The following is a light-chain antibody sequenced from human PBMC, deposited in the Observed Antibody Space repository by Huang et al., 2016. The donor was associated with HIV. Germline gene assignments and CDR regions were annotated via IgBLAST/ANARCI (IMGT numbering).Light chain of an antibody. CDR1: QSVNNH. V-gene: IGKV3-15*01. CDR3: QHYNNWPPSWT. J-gene: IGKJ1*01. CDR2: GAS. Sequence: EIMMAQSPATLSVSPGERATPSCRASQSVNNHLAWYQHKPGQTPRLLIYGASTRATGIPARFSGSGSGTEFTLTISSLQSEDFAVYYCQHYNNWPPSWTFGQGTKVEIK.